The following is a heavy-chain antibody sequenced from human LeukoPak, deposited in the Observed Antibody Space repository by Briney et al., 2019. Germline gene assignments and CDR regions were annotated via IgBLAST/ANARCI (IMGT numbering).Heavy chain of an antibody. Sequence: GGSLRLSCAASGFTFSDYSVNWVRQAPGKGLEWVSYISRSSGTIFYADSVKGRFTISRDNAKNSVSLQMNSLGDEDTAVYFCARVAYCSSTSCSPGAMDVCGQRTTVTVSS. J-gene: IGHJ6*02. D-gene: IGHD2-2*01. CDR2: ISRSSGTI. V-gene: IGHV3-48*02. CDR1: GFTFSDYS. CDR3: ARVAYCSSTSCSPGAMDV.